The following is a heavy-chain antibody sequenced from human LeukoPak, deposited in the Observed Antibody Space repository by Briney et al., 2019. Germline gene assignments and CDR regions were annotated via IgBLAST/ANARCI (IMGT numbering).Heavy chain of an antibody. CDR1: GGTFSSYA. CDR2: INPSGGST. Sequence: ASVKVSCKASGGTFSSYAISWVRQAPGQGLEWMGIINPSGGSTSYAQKFQGRVTMTRDMSTSTVYMELSSLRSEDTAVYYCARDGELTYPNYYYYYMDVWGKGTTVTVSS. J-gene: IGHJ6*03. V-gene: IGHV1-46*01. D-gene: IGHD1-26*01. CDR3: ARDGELTYPNYYYYYMDV.